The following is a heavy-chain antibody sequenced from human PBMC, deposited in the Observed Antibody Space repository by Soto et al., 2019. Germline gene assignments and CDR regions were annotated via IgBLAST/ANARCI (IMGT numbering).Heavy chain of an antibody. V-gene: IGHV1-69*01. Sequence: QVQLAQSGAEVKKPGASVKVSCKASGYTFSDYYMHWVRQAPGQGLEWMGGIIPVYGTAVYAQRFQGRVTIAAAESTNTAYMELRGLRSDYPAVYYCARESASGSYYMGKDDWGQGTLVTVSS. J-gene: IGHJ4*02. CDR1: GYTFSDYY. D-gene: IGHD1-26*01. CDR2: IIPVYGTA. CDR3: ARESASGSYYMGKDD.